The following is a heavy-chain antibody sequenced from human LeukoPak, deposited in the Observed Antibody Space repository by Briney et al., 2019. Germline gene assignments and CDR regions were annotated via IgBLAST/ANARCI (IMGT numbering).Heavy chain of an antibody. V-gene: IGHV5-10-1*01. D-gene: IGHD3-10*01. Sequence: GESLKISCKASGYSFTSYWISWVRQLPGKGLEWMGRIDPDDSSTNYSPSFQGHVTISTDKAITTAYLQWSSLKASDTAMYYCARRGKWTDYYYGMDVWGQGTTVTVSS. J-gene: IGHJ6*02. CDR2: IDPDDSST. CDR1: GYSFTSYW. CDR3: ARRGKWTDYYYGMDV.